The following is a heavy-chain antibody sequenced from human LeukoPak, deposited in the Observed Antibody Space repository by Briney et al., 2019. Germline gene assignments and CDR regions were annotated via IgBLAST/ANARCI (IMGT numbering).Heavy chain of an antibody. D-gene: IGHD3-3*01. CDR2: ISYDGSNK. V-gene: IGHV3-30*18. CDR1: GFTFSSYG. J-gene: IGHJ4*02. Sequence: GGSLRLSCAASGFTFSSYGMHWVRQAPGKGLEWVAVISYDGSNKYYADSVKGRFTISRDNSKNTLYLQMNSLRAEDTAVYYRAKDVGYYDFWSGYYTGGSPGYWGQGTLVTVSS. CDR3: AKDVGYYDFWSGYYTGGSPGY.